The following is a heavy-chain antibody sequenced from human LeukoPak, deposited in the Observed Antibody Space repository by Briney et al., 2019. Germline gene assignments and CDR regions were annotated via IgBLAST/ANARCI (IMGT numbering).Heavy chain of an antibody. CDR2: TYYRSKWYN. V-gene: IGHV6-1*01. J-gene: IGHJ6*02. Sequence: SQTLSLTCAISGDSVSSNSAAWNWIRQSPSRGLEWLGRTYYRSKWYNDYAVSVKSRITINPDTSKNQFSLQLNSATPEDTAVYYCARDPDWNYEFDYYGMDVWGQGTTVTVSS. CDR3: ARDPDWNYEFDYYGMDV. CDR1: GDSVSSNSAA. D-gene: IGHD1-7*01.